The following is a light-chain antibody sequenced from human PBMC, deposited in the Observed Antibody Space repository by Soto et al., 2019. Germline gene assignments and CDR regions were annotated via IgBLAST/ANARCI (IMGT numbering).Light chain of an antibody. V-gene: IGKV3-20*01. CDR2: GAS. CDR3: QQYDSSPWT. CDR1: QSVSSSF. Sequence: EIVLTQSPGTLSLSPGERATLSCRASQSVSSSFLAWYQQKPGQAPRLLIYGASSRATGIPDRFSGSGFGTDFTLTISRLGPEEFAVFYCQQYDSSPWTFGQGTKVEIK. J-gene: IGKJ1*01.